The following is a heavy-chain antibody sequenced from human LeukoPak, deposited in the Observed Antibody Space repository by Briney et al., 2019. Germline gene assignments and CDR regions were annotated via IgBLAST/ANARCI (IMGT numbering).Heavy chain of an antibody. D-gene: IGHD4-17*01. Sequence: GGSLRLSCAASGFTFSIHTTSWVRQAPGKGLEWVSAMSGSGESTYYADSVKGRFTISRDNSRDTLYLELNSLRAEDTALYHCAKEVLDYEIPYWYFDLWGRGTLVTVSS. CDR1: GFTFSIHT. V-gene: IGHV3-23*01. J-gene: IGHJ2*01. CDR3: AKEVLDYEIPYWYFDL. CDR2: MSGSGEST.